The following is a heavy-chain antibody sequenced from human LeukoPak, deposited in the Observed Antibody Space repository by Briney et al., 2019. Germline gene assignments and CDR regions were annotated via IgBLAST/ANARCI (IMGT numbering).Heavy chain of an antibody. J-gene: IGHJ4*02. CDR3: TRDLEY. V-gene: IGHV3-48*01. CDR1: GYTFGDYT. CDR2: ISSGGSVM. Sequence: PGGSLRLSCGASGYTFGDYTMNWVRQAPGKGPEWISYISSGGSVMHYADSVKGRFTISRDNVENSLYLQMNSLRVEDTAVYYCTRDLEYWGQGVLVTVSS.